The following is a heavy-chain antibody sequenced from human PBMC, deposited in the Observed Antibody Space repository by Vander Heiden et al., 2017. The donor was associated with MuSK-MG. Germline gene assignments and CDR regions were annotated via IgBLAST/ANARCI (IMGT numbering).Heavy chain of an antibody. D-gene: IGHD2-8*01. Sequence: LLQSRCGLVQPRESLTPPCSGAGVGFKTSAIPLVRQAPGKGLEGVSSISGSGGQTYYAAVVMVRVTIYRYNVENTLYPQMNTLSAATRALYYCAEYAVAECYNHAWFDAW. CDR3: AEYAVAECYNHAWFDA. CDR1: GVGFKTSA. J-gene: IGHJ5*01. CDR2: ISGSGGQT. V-gene: IGHV3-23*01.